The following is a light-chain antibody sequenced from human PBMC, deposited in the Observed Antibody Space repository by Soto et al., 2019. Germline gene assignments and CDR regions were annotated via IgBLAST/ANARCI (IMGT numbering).Light chain of an antibody. CDR3: GTWDSSLSAVV. Sequence: QSVLTQPPSVSAAPGQKVTISCSGSXSNIGTYYVSWYQHVPGTAPKLLIYDNNERPSGIPDRFSGSKSGTSATLGITGLQTEDEADYHCGTWDSSLSAVVFGGGTKLTVL. V-gene: IGLV1-51*01. J-gene: IGLJ2*01. CDR2: DNN. CDR1: XSNIGTYY.